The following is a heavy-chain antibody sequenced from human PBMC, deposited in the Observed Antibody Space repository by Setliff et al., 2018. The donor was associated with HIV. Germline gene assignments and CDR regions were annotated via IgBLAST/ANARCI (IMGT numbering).Heavy chain of an antibody. J-gene: IGHJ6*02. V-gene: IGHV3-48*03. Sequence: GGSLRLSCAASGFTFRNYKFHWVRQAPGRGLEWVSSISIGSGGAIDYADSVQGRFTISRDNSKKPLYLQMNSLRVEDTAVYYCARDYLYYNLYNGSPVYGMDVWGQGTTVTVSS. D-gene: IGHD3-3*01. CDR2: ISIGSGGAI. CDR3: ARDYLYYNLYNGSPVYGMDV. CDR1: GFTFRNYK.